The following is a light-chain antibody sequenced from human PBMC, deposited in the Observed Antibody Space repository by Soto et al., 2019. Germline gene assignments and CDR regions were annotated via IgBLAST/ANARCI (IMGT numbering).Light chain of an antibody. CDR1: QSVSSSY. Sequence: EIVLTQYPGTLSLSPGERATLSCRASQSVSSSYLAWYQQKPGQAPSLLIYGASSRATGLPDRFSGSGSGTDFTLTISRLEPEDFAVYYCQQYGSSPSFGQGTEVDIK. CDR2: GAS. V-gene: IGKV3-20*01. CDR3: QQYGSSPS. J-gene: IGKJ1*01.